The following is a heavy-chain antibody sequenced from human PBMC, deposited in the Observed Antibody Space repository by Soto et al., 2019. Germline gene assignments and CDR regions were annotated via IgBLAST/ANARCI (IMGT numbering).Heavy chain of an antibody. CDR1: GGTFSSYA. D-gene: IGHD6-19*01. Sequence: QVQLVQSVAEVKKPGSSVKVSGKASGGTFSSYAISWVRQAPGQGLEWMGGIIPIFGTANYAQKFQGRVTITADESTSTAYMELSSLRSEDTAVYYCARERPGQWVYDYWGKGTLVTVSS. V-gene: IGHV1-69*12. J-gene: IGHJ4*02. CDR2: IIPIFGTA. CDR3: ARERPGQWVYDY.